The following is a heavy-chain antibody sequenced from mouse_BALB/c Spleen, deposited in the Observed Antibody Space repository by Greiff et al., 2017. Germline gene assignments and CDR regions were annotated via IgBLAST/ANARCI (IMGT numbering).Heavy chain of an antibody. CDR1: GYSITSDYA. CDR2: ISYSGST. V-gene: IGHV3-2*02. CDR3: ARSEVYYFDY. Sequence: EVQLQQSGPGLVKPSQSLSLICTVTGYSITSDYAWNWIRQFPGNKLEWMGYISYSGSTSYNPSLKSRISITRDTSKNQFFLQLNSVTTEDTATYYCARSEVYYFDYWGQGTTLTVSS. J-gene: IGHJ2*01.